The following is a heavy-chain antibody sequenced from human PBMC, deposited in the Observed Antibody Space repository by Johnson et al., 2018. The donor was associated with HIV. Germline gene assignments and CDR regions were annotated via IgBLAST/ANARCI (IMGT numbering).Heavy chain of an antibody. D-gene: IGHD1-1*01. CDR1: GFTFSNYG. CDR3: ATPTGSDAFDV. CDR2: IRFDGSNK. Sequence: QVQLVESGGGVVQPGRSLRLSCAASGFTFSNYGMHWVRQAPGKGLEWVAFIRFDGSNKYYADSVKGRFTISRDNSKSTLFLHMNTLRVEDTAVYYCATPTGSDAFDVWGQGTLVTVSS. V-gene: IGHV3-33*08. J-gene: IGHJ3*01.